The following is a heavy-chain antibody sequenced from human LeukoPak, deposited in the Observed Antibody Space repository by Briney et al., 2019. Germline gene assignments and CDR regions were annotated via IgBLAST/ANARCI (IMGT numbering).Heavy chain of an antibody. CDR1: GFTFRSYA. V-gene: IGHV3-30*02. D-gene: IGHD6-19*01. Sequence: GGSLRLSCAASGFTFRSYAMHWVRQGPGKGLEGGSFIRYDGSIKYYADSVEGGFTISRDNSKNTLYLQMNSLRAEDTAVYYCAKGIAVAGTELADWGQGTLVAVSS. CDR2: IRYDGSIK. J-gene: IGHJ4*02. CDR3: AKGIAVAGTELAD.